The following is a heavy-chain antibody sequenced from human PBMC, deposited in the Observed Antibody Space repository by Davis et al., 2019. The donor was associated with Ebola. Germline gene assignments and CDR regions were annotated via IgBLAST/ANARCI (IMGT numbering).Heavy chain of an antibody. Sequence: AASVKVSCKVSEYTLTEFSIHWVRQAPGKGLEWMGRFDPEDGERIYAQKFQGRVTMTDDTSTDTAYMKLTSLRSEDTAVYYCAIGGRAGGFDYWGQGTLVTVSS. J-gene: IGHJ4*02. CDR2: FDPEDGER. CDR3: AIGGRAGGFDY. CDR1: EYTLTEFS. V-gene: IGHV1-24*01.